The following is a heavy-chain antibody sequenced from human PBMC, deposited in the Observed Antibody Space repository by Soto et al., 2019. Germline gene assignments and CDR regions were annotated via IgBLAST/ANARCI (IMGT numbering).Heavy chain of an antibody. CDR2: INHSGST. Sequence: QVQLQQWGAGLLKPSETLSLTCAVYGGSFSGYYWSWIRQPPGKGLEWIGEINHSGSTNYNPSLKSRVTISVDTSKNQFSLKLSSVTAADTAVYYCARRPFSSSWYYSDAFDICGHGTMVTVSS. D-gene: IGHD6-13*01. CDR3: ARRPFSSSWYYSDAFDI. V-gene: IGHV4-34*01. J-gene: IGHJ3*02. CDR1: GGSFSGYY.